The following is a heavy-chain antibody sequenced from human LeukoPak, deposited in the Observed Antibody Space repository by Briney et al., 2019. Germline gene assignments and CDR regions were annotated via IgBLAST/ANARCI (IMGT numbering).Heavy chain of an antibody. CDR1: GLTFSDYW. CDR3: ARDGTAAGLYFDL. V-gene: IGHV3-7*01. D-gene: IGHD6-13*01. J-gene: IGHJ4*01. Sequence: GGSLRLSSAVSGLTFSDYWMNWVRQAPRERLEWVASIRQDGSEKTNVDSVKGRFTSSRNNKKTSLSLQVNSLRAEDTAVYYCARDGTAAGLYFDLWGQGTLVTVSS. CDR2: IRQDGSEK.